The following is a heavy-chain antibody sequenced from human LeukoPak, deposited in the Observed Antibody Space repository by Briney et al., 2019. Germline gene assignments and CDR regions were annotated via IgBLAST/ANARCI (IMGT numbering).Heavy chain of an antibody. CDR2: TYYRSKWYN. J-gene: IGHJ3*02. Sequence: SQTLSLTCAISGDSVSSNSAAWNWIRQSPSRGLEWLGRTYYRSKWYNDYAVSVKSRITINPDTSKNQFSLQLNSVTPEDTAVYYCAREPWYYYDSSGYYHDAFDIWGQGTMVTVSS. V-gene: IGHV6-1*01. CDR3: AREPWYYYDSSGYYHDAFDI. D-gene: IGHD3-22*01. CDR1: GDSVSSNSAA.